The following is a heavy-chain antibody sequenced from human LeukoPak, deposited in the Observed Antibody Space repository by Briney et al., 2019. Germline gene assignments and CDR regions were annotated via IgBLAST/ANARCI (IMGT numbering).Heavy chain of an antibody. CDR1: GFTFSSYW. Sequence: PGGSLRLSCAASGFTFSSYWMSWVRQAPGKGLEWVANIKQDGSEKYYVDSVKGRFTISRDNAKNSLYLQTNSLRAEDTAVYYCARAPPYGDYDHWGQGTLVTVSS. J-gene: IGHJ5*02. V-gene: IGHV3-7*03. D-gene: IGHD4-17*01. CDR3: ARAPPYGDYDH. CDR2: IKQDGSEK.